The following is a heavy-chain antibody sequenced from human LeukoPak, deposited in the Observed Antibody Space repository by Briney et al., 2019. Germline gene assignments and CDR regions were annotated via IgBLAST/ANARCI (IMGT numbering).Heavy chain of an antibody. V-gene: IGHV4-59*01. CDR3: ARQDSSGWLFDF. CDR2: VFYIGST. D-gene: IGHD6-19*01. Sequence: SETLSLTCTVSGGSISGYYWTWIRQPPGKGLEWIGYVFYIGSTNYNPSLQSRVTISLDTPKNQFSLRLTSVTAAHTAVYHCARQDSSGWLFDFWGQGTLVTVSS. CDR1: GGSISGYY. J-gene: IGHJ4*02.